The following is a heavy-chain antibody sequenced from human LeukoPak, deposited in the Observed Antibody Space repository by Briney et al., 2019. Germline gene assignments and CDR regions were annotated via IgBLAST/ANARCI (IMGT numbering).Heavy chain of an antibody. CDR2: ISAYNGNT. V-gene: IGHV1-18*04. CDR1: GYTFTGYY. Sequence: ASVKVSCKASGYTFTGYYMHWVRQAPGQGLEWMGWISAYNGNTNYAQKLQGRVTMTTDTSTSTAYMELRSLRSDDTAVYYCARDLRTAMGVPAAMWNYWGQGTLVTVSS. J-gene: IGHJ4*02. CDR3: ARDLRTAMGVPAAMWNY. D-gene: IGHD2-2*01.